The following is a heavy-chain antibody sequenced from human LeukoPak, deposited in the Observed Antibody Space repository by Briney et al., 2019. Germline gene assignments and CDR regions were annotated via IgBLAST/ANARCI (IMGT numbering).Heavy chain of an antibody. V-gene: IGHV4-59*01. D-gene: IGHD4/OR15-4a*01. CDR1: GSSISSSY. J-gene: IGHJ5*02. Sequence: SETLSLTCTVSGSSISSSYWSWIRQPPGKGLEWIGHIYYSGSTNYNPSLKSRVTISVDTSKNQFSLTLTSVTAADTAVYYCARPRYGDTSWFDPRGQGTLVTVSS. CDR2: IYYSGST. CDR3: ARPRYGDTSWFDP.